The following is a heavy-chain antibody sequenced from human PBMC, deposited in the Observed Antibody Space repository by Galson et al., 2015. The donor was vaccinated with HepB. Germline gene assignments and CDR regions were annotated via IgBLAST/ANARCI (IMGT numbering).Heavy chain of an antibody. CDR3: ASQWTIPAAGNFDAFDV. D-gene: IGHD6-13*01. CDR1: GYSFTKYW. J-gene: IGHJ3*01. CDR2: IYPGDSDT. V-gene: IGHV5-51*03. Sequence: QSGAEVKKSGESLKISCTVFGYSFTKYWIAWVRQMPGKGLEWMGLIYPGDSDTRYSPSFQGQVTISADKSINTAYLQWSSLKASDTAMYFCASQWTIPAAGNFDAFDVWGQGTMVAVSS.